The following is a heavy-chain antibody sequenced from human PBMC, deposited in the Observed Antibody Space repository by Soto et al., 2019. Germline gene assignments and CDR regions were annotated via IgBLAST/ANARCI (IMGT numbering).Heavy chain of an antibody. D-gene: IGHD6-13*01. V-gene: IGHV1-69*13. Sequence: ASVKVSCKASGGTFSSYAISWVRQAPGQGLEWMGGIIPIFGTANYAQKFQGRVTITADESTSTAYMELSRLRSEDTAVYYCERGSGYSSSWSHFDYWGQGTLVTVSS. CDR3: ERGSGYSSSWSHFDY. J-gene: IGHJ4*02. CDR2: IIPIFGTA. CDR1: GGTFSSYA.